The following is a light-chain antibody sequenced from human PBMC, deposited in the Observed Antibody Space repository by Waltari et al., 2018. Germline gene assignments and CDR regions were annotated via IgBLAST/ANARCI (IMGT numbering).Light chain of an antibody. J-gene: IGLJ3*02. V-gene: IGLV8-61*01. CDR1: SGSLPITSH. CDR3: LLYMGSGIWV. CDR2: KAN. Sequence: QTVVTQEPSLSVSTGGTVPLTCSLSSGSLPITSHARWYQQSPGQTPRTLVYKANIRSSGVPDRFSGSVLGNKAVLIITGAQAEDESTYYCLLYMGSGIWVFGGGTKLTVL.